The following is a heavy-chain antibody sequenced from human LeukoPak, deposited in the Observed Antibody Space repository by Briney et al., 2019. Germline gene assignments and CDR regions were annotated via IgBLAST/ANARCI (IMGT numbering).Heavy chain of an antibody. CDR2: IYSSGST. Sequence: SETLSLTCNVSGGSIRGYYWSWIRQPPGKGLEWIGYIYSSGSTNYNPSLKSRVTMSVDTSKNQFSLKVNSVTAADTAVYYCARVDINRLGRPSFDIWGQGTMVTVSS. CDR3: ARVDINRLGRPSFDI. V-gene: IGHV4-59*01. D-gene: IGHD2-15*01. CDR1: GGSIRGYY. J-gene: IGHJ3*02.